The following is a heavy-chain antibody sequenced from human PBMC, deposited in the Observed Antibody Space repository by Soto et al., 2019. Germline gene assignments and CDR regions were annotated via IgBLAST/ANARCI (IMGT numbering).Heavy chain of an antibody. Sequence: PSETLSLTCTVSGGSVSSDSYYWSWIRQPPGRGLEWIGYIFYSGSTNYNPSLKSRVTMSVDRSKNHFSLKLSSVTAADTAVYYCARGITMVRGDTYNWFDPWGQGTLVTVSS. V-gene: IGHV4-61*03. CDR2: IFYSGST. D-gene: IGHD3-10*01. J-gene: IGHJ5*02. CDR3: ARGITMVRGDTYNWFDP. CDR1: GGSVSSDSYY.